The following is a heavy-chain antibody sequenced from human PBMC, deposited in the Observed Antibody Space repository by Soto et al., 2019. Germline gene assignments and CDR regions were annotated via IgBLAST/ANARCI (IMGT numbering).Heavy chain of an antibody. CDR2: ISAYNGNT. J-gene: IGHJ4*02. D-gene: IGHD3-22*01. V-gene: IGHV1-18*01. Sequence: VASVKVSCKASGYTFTSYGISWVRQAPGQGLEWMGWISAYNGNTNYAQKLQGRVTMTTDTSTSTAYMELRSLRSDDTAVYYCARDGYYDSSGYWSDSDFCGQGILVTVSS. CDR3: ARDGYYDSSGYWSDSDF. CDR1: GYTFTSYG.